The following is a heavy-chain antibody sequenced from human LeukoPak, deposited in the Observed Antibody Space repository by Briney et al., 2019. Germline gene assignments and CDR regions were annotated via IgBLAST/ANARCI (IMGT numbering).Heavy chain of an antibody. CDR3: ARVPIEQSNNGHIKVASFLNP. V-gene: IGHV1-69*13. J-gene: IGHJ5*02. CDR1: GGTFSNYA. D-gene: IGHD2-8*01. CDR2: IIPLSGST. Sequence: ASVKVSCKASGGTFSNYAINWVRQAPGQGLEWMGGIIPLSGSTTYAQRFQGRLSITADGSTRTAYMELSSLFSEDTAVYYCARVPIEQSNNGHIKVASFLNPWGQGTLVTVSS.